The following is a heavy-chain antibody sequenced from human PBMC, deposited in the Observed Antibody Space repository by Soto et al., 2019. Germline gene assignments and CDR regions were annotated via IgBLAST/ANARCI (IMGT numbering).Heavy chain of an antibody. J-gene: IGHJ6*02. Sequence: EVQLLESGGGLVQPGGSLRLSCAASGFTFSSYAMSWVRQAPGKGLAWVSAISGSGGSTYYADSVKGRFTISRDNSKNTLYLQMNSLRAEDTAVYYCAKRDIVVVPAAMWSDQIYYYGMDVWGQGTTVTVSS. CDR3: AKRDIVVVPAAMWSDQIYYYGMDV. V-gene: IGHV3-23*01. D-gene: IGHD2-2*01. CDR2: ISGSGGST. CDR1: GFTFSSYA.